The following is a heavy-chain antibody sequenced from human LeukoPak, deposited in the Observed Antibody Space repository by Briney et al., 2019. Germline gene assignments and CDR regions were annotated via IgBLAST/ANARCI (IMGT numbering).Heavy chain of an antibody. CDR2: ISSGGSTI. V-gene: IGHV3-48*01. CDR3: ARGDDSGYYDYFDY. D-gene: IGHD3-22*01. CDR1: GFTFSSNG. J-gene: IGHJ4*02. Sequence: TGGSLRLSCAASGFTFSSNGMNWVRQAPGRGLEWISYISSGGSTIYYADSVRGRFTISRDAAKNSLYLQMNSLRAEDTAMYYCARGDDSGYYDYFDYWGQGALVTVSS.